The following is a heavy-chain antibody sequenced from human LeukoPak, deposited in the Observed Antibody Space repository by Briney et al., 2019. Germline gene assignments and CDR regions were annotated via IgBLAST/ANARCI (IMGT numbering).Heavy chain of an antibody. CDR1: GFTFSSYS. CDR2: ISYDGSNK. CDR3: ASLDSGYDLRGAHTGIVDY. D-gene: IGHD5-12*01. V-gene: IGHV3-30*03. Sequence: PGGSLRLSCAASGFTFSSYSIHWVRQAPGKGLEWVAVISYDGSNKYYADSVKGRFTISRDNSKNTLYLEMNSLRAEDTAVYYCASLDSGYDLRGAHTGIVDYWGQGTLVTVSS. J-gene: IGHJ4*02.